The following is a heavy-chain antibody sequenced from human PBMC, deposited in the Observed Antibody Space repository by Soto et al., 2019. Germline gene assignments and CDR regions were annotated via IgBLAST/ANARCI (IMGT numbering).Heavy chain of an antibody. CDR1: GFTFSSYS. V-gene: IGHV3-48*02. J-gene: IGHJ4*02. CDR2: ISSSSTI. D-gene: IGHD3-9*01. CDR3: ARDGGFDWLLYPPFDY. Sequence: GGSLRLSCAASGFTFSSYSMNWVRQAPGKGLEWVSYISSSSTIYYADSVKGRFTISRDNAKNSLYLQMNSLRDEDTAVYYCARDGGFDWLLYPPFDYWGQGTLVTVSS.